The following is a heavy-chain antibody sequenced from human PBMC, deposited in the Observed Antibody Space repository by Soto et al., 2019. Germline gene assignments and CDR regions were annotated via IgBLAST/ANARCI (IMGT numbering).Heavy chain of an antibody. V-gene: IGHV3-48*02. CDR2: ISSSSTNI. Sequence: EVQLVESGGGLVQPGGSLRLSCAASGFTISGNAMNWVRQDPGRGLEWVSYISSSSTNIHYADSVRGRFTISRDNAKNSLYLQMNSLRDEDTAVYRCARDLSWGSKWYYYMDVWGKGTTVTVSS. D-gene: IGHD3-16*01. CDR3: ARDLSWGSKWYYYMDV. J-gene: IGHJ6*03. CDR1: GFTISGNA.